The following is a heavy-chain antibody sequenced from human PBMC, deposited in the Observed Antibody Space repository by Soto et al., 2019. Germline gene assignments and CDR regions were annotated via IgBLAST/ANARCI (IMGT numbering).Heavy chain of an antibody. CDR1: GYTFTSYG. CDR2: ISAYNGNT. CDR3: AREGGYCTNGVCYSHYYYYMDV. D-gene: IGHD2-8*01. Sequence: QVQLVQSGAEVKKPGASVKVSCTTSGYTFTSYGISWVRQAPGQGLEWMGWISAYNGNTNHAQKLQGPGTMTTDTFTGTAYMELRSLRSDDTAVYYCAREGGYCTNGVCYSHYYYYMDVWSNGSAVTV. J-gene: IGHJ6*03. V-gene: IGHV1-18*01.